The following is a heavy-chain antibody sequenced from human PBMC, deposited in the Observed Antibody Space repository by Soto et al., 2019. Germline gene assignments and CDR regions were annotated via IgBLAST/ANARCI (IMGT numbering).Heavy chain of an antibody. CDR1: GYTFTSYG. CDR2: ISAYNGNT. J-gene: IGHJ3*02. V-gene: IGHV1-18*01. Sequence: QVQLVQSGAEVKKPGASVKVSCKASGYTFTSYGISWVRQAPGQGLEWMGWISAYNGNTNYAQKLQGRVTMTTDTSKSKAYRGRGGLRSDDTAGYFCAGARGGGFDIWGQGTMVTVSS. CDR3: AGARGGGFDI. D-gene: IGHD3-10*01.